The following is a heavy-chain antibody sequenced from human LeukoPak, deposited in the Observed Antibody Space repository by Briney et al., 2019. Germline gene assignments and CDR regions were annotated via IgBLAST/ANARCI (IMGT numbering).Heavy chain of an antibody. V-gene: IGHV1-46*01. CDR2: INPSGGST. D-gene: IGHD6-6*01. CDR1: GYTFTNYY. CDR3: ALAARYYYYGMDV. J-gene: IGHJ6*02. Sequence: ASVNVSCKASGYTFTNYYMHWVRQAPGQGLEWMGIINPSGGSTSYAQKFQGRLTMTRDTSTSTVYMELSSLRSEDTAVCYCALAARYYYYGMDVWGQGTTVTVSS.